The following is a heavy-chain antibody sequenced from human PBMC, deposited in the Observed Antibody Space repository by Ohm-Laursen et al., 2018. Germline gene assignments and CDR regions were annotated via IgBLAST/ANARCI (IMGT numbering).Heavy chain of an antibody. J-gene: IGHJ6*02. V-gene: IGHV3-9*01. CDR1: GFTFDDYA. CDR3: AKDLNYYYYGMDV. CDR2: ISWNSGSI. Sequence: RSLRLSCLASGFTFDDYAMHWVRHAPGKGLEWVSGISWNSGSIGYADSVKGRFTISRDNAKNSLYLQMNSLRAEDTALYYCAKDLNYYYYGMDVWGQGTTVTVSS.